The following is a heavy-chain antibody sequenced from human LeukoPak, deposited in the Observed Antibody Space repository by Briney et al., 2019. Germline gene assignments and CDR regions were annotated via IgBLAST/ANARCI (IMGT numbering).Heavy chain of an antibody. Sequence: SVKVSCKASGGTFINYSITWVRQAPGQGPEWMGRIIPIIGMEDYAQKFQGRVTITADKSTSTAYMELSSLRSEDTAVYYCAVLGGYNYASEYFDSWGQGTLVTVFS. D-gene: IGHD5-18*01. CDR2: IIPIIGME. J-gene: IGHJ4*02. CDR3: AVLGGYNYASEYFDS. CDR1: GGTFINYS. V-gene: IGHV1-69*02.